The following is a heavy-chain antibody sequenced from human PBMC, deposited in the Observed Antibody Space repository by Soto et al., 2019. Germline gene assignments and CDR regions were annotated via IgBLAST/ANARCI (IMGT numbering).Heavy chain of an antibody. Sequence: QVRLQESGPGLVKPSETLSLTCTVSGAPFTSHYWSWIRQPPGKGLEWVGFMQNSGTSDYNPSLRGRATMCLDTSKNQVSLRLTSVTAADTAVYFCATRVPNRQIYLGVFDYWGQGKLVTVSS. D-gene: IGHD3-16*01. CDR1: GAPFTSHY. J-gene: IGHJ4*02. CDR3: ATRVPNRQIYLGVFDY. CDR2: MQNSGTS. V-gene: IGHV4-4*09.